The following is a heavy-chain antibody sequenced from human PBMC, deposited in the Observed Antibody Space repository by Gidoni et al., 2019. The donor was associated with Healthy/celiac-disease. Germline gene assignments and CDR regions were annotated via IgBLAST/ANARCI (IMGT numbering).Heavy chain of an antibody. D-gene: IGHD6-13*01. Sequence: QLQLQESGPGLVKPSETLSLTCTVSGGSISSSSYYWGWIRQPPGKGLEWIGSIYYSGSTYYNPSLKSRVTISVDTSKNQFSLKLSSVTAADTAVYYCARLQCSSSCHVGYWGQGTLVTVSS. J-gene: IGHJ4*02. CDR1: GGSISSSSYY. V-gene: IGHV4-39*01. CDR3: ARLQCSSSCHVGY. CDR2: IYYSGST.